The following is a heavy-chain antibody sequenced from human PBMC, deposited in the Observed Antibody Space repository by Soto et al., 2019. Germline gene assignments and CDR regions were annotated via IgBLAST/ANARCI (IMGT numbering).Heavy chain of an antibody. V-gene: IGHV3-33*01. CDR3: ARDFAVGATSKTGVIDY. Sequence: QVQLVESGGGVVQPGRSLRLSCAASGFTFSSYGMHWVRQAPGKGLEWVAVIWYDGSNKYYADSVKGRFTISRDNSKNTLYLQMNSLSAEDTAVYYCARDFAVGATSKTGVIDYWGQGTLVTVSS. CDR2: IWYDGSNK. J-gene: IGHJ4*02. D-gene: IGHD1-26*01. CDR1: GFTFSSYG.